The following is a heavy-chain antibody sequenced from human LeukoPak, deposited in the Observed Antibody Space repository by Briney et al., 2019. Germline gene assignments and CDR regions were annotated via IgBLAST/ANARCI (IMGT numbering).Heavy chain of an antibody. D-gene: IGHD2-21*01. J-gene: IGHJ4*02. CDR2: ISGSGGST. CDR1: GFTFSSYA. CDR3: AKINIAMDFDY. V-gene: IGHV3-23*01. Sequence: GGSLRLSCVAYGFTFSSYAMSWVRQAPGKGLEWVSAISGSGGSTYYADSVKGRFAISRDNSKNTLYLQMNSLRAEDTAVYYCAKINIAMDFDYWGQGTLVTVSS.